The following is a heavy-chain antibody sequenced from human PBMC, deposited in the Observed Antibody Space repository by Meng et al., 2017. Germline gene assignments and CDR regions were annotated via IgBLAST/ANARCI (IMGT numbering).Heavy chain of an antibody. CDR3: ARDEDISAAGKLFGDY. V-gene: IGHV1-2*06. Sequence: EQVVQSGAEVKKPGASVKVSCKPSGYNFPDYYIHWVRRAPGQGLEWMGRINPKSGDTHYAQKFQARVTMTGDTSISTAYMELSGLRSDDTAMYYCARDEDISAAGKLFGDYWGQGTLVTVSS. CDR2: INPKSGDT. D-gene: IGHD6-25*01. J-gene: IGHJ4*02. CDR1: GYNFPDYY.